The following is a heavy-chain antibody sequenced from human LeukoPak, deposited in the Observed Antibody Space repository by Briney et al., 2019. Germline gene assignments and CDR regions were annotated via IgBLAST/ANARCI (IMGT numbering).Heavy chain of an antibody. V-gene: IGHV3-23*01. Sequence: GGSLRLSCAACGFTFSNYDMSWVRQAPGKGLEWVSSISDSGGSTYYADSVKGRFTISRDNSKNTLYLQMTNLRAADTAVYYCAKDLSRAVAADWFDPWDQGSLVTVSS. CDR2: ISDSGGST. CDR1: GFTFSNYD. J-gene: IGHJ5*02. CDR3: AKDLSRAVAADWFDP. D-gene: IGHD6-19*01.